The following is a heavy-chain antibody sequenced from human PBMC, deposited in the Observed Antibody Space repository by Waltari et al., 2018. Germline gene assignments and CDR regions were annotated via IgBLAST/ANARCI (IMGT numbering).Heavy chain of an antibody. CDR3: VSSGSFRQFNX. J-gene: IGHJ4*01. V-gene: IGHV3-48*03. D-gene: IGHD1-26*01. Sequence: EVXVVXPGGXLVRPGGAPRVTWAASGSTVSSYEMNWVRQAPGKGLXWVAYXTSTGXFVYYADSVKXRFTISRDNAKKSLSLQXESLRAEDXALYYXVSSGSFRQFNXWGRGTLVTVSS. CDR2: XTSTGXFV. CDR1: GSTVSSYE.